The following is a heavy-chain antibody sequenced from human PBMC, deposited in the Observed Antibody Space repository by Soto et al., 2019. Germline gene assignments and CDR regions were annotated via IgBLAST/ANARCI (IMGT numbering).Heavy chain of an antibody. D-gene: IGHD3-22*01. CDR1: GFTFSSYA. CDR2: ISYDGSNK. Sequence: QVQLVESGGGVVQPGRSLRLSCAASGFTFSSYAMHWVRQAPGKGLEWVAVISYDGSNKYYADSVKGRFTISRDNSKNTLYLQMNSLRAEDTAVYYCARSTGLGYYYYGMGVWGQGTTVTVSS. V-gene: IGHV3-30-3*01. J-gene: IGHJ6*02. CDR3: ARSTGLGYYYYGMGV.